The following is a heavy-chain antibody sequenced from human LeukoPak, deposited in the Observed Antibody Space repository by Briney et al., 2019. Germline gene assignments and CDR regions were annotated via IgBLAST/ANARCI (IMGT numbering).Heavy chain of an antibody. CDR1: GFTFSDYY. Sequence: GGSLRLSCAASGFTFSDYYMSWIRQAPGKGLEWVSYISSSSSYTNYADSVKGRFTISRDNAKNSLYLQMNSLRAEDTAVYYCARGGDILTGYYDPLDYWGQGTLVTVSS. D-gene: IGHD3-9*01. CDR2: ISSSSSYT. V-gene: IGHV3-11*06. CDR3: ARGGDILTGYYDPLDY. J-gene: IGHJ4*02.